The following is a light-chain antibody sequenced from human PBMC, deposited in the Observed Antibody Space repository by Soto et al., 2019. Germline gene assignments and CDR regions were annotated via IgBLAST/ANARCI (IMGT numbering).Light chain of an antibody. Sequence: DIQMTQSPSTLSASVGDRVTITCRASQSISSWLAWYQQKPGKAPKLLIYKTSSLKSGVPSRFSGSGSGTEFTLPISSLQADDFATYYCQQSRVFGPGTKVDIK. V-gene: IGKV1-5*03. CDR2: KTS. CDR1: QSISSW. CDR3: QQSRV. J-gene: IGKJ3*01.